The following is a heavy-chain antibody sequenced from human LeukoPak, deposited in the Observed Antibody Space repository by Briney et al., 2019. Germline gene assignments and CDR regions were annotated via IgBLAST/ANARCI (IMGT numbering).Heavy chain of an antibody. CDR3: ARVDY. CDR1: GFTFSSPA. V-gene: IGHV3-66*01. Sequence: GGSLRLSCTASGFTFSSPAMSWVRQAPGKGLEWVSVIYSGGSTYYADSVKGRFTISRDNSKNTLYLQMNSLRAEDTAVYYCARVDYWGQGTLVTVSS. J-gene: IGHJ4*02. CDR2: IYSGGST.